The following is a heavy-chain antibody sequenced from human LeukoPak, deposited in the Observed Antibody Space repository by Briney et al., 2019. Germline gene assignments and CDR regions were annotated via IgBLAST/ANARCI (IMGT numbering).Heavy chain of an antibody. CDR2: IYYSGST. D-gene: IGHD1-14*01. J-gene: IGHJ4*02. CDR3: AREAEGFDY. V-gene: IGHV4-39*07. Sequence: GSLRLSCAASGFTFSSYAMSWVRQPPGKGLEWIGSIYYSGSTYYNPSLKSRVTISVDTSKDQFSLKLSSVTAADTAVYYCAREAEGFDYWGQGTLVTVSS. CDR1: GFTFSSYA.